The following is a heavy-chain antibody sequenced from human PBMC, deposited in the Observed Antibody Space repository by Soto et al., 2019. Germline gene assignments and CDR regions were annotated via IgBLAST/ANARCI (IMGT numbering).Heavy chain of an antibody. CDR3: ARRTAVRNFDY. Sequence: EVQLLDSGGGLVQPGGSLTVSCAASGFVFSHYAMTWVRQAPGKGLEWVSTVSENGDYTSYADSVKGRFTISRDNSKNTVFVQMNSLRAEDTAVYYCARRTAVRNFDYWGQGTLVTVSS. V-gene: IGHV3-23*01. J-gene: IGHJ4*02. D-gene: IGHD6-19*01. CDR2: VSENGDYT. CDR1: GFVFSHYA.